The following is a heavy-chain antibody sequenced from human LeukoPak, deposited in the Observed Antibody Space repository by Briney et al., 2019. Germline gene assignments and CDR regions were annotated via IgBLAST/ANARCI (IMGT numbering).Heavy chain of an antibody. CDR2: ISDDGRSK. V-gene: IGHV3-30*18. CDR1: GFSFISYG. J-gene: IGHJ4*02. CDR3: AKRPSDYGDYVSYFDY. D-gene: IGHD4-17*01. Sequence: GGSLRLSCAASGFSFISYGMHWVRQAPGKGLEWVGVISDDGRSKDYADSVKGRFTISGDNSKDTLYLQMNSLRDEDTAVYYRAKRPSDYGDYVSYFDYWGQGTLVTVSS.